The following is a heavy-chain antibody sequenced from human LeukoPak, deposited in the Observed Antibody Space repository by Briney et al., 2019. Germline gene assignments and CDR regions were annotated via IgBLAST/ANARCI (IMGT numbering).Heavy chain of an antibody. D-gene: IGHD5-18*01. Sequence: GGSLRLSCAASGFTFSSYSMNWVRQAPGKGLEWVSSISSSSSYIYYADSVKGRFTISRDNAKNSLYLQMNSLRAEDTAVYYCARVGPRGYSYGYYGDWGQGTLVTVSS. CDR3: ARVGPRGYSYGYYGD. CDR2: ISSSSSYI. J-gene: IGHJ4*02. CDR1: GFTFSSYS. V-gene: IGHV3-21*01.